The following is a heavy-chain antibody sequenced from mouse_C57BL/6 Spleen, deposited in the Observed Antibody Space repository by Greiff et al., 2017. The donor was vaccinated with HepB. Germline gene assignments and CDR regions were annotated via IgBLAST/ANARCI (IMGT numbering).Heavy chain of an antibody. D-gene: IGHD2-3*01. CDR3: ARSEDGYWFAY. J-gene: IGHJ3*01. CDR2: IYPGDGDT. CDR1: GYAFSSSW. Sequence: QVQLQQSGPELVKPGASVKISCKASGYAFSSSWMNWVKQRPGKGLEWIGRIYPGDGDTNYNGKFKGKATLTADKSSSTAYMQLSSLTSEDSAVYFCARSEDGYWFAYWGQGTLVTVSA. V-gene: IGHV1-82*01.